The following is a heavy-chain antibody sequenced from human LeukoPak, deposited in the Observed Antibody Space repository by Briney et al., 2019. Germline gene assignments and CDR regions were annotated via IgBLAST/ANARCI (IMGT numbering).Heavy chain of an antibody. CDR2: ISFDGNNK. D-gene: IGHD5-12*01. Sequence: GGSLRLSCAASGFTFSSYAIHWVRQGPGKGLEWVAVISFDGNNKYYADSVKGRFTISRDNSKNTLSLQMNSLRPEDTAVYYCARDRGVVTMDYWGQGTLVTVSS. V-gene: IGHV3-30*14. CDR3: ARDRGVVTMDY. J-gene: IGHJ4*02. CDR1: GFTFSSYA.